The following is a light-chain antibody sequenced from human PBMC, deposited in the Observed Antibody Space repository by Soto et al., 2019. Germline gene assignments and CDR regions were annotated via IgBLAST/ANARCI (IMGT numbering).Light chain of an antibody. CDR3: QQYNTYPPN. Sequence: VQMTHSPSTLSASVVYRVTITFLASQSIGSWLAWYQQKSGKAPKLLISDASSLENGVPSRFSGSGSGTEFVLTISSLQTDDFATYYCQQYNTYPPNFGGGTKVDIK. J-gene: IGKJ4*01. CDR2: DAS. V-gene: IGKV1-5*01. CDR1: QSIGSW.